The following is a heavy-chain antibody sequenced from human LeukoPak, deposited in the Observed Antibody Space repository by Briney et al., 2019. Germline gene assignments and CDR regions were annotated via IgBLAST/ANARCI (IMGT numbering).Heavy chain of an antibody. CDR1: GITLSNYG. CDR2: MSDSGGKT. Sequence: PGGSLRLSCAVSGITLSNYGMNWVRQAPGKGLEWVACMSDSGGKTDYADSVKGRFTISRDNPKNSLYLQMNSLRAEDTAVYSRAKRGVVIRVILVGFHKEAYYFDSWGQGALVTVSS. D-gene: IGHD3-22*01. V-gene: IGHV3-23*01. CDR3: AKRGVVIRVILVGFHKEAYYFDS. J-gene: IGHJ4*02.